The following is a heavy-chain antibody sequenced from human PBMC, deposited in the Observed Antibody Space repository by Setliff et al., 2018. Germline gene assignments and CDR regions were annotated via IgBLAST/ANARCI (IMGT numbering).Heavy chain of an antibody. J-gene: IGHJ2*01. V-gene: IGHV4-39*07. CDR1: GGSISSRTYY. CDR3: SRAVDSTGYFPFWYFDL. CDR2: FYYSGST. D-gene: IGHD3-22*01. Sequence: PSETLSLTCTVSGGSISSRTYYWGWFRQPPGKGLEWIGSFYYSGSTYYNPSLKSRVTMSVDTSKNQFSLKLTSVTAADTAIYFCSRAVDSTGYFPFWYFDLWGRGTLVTVSS.